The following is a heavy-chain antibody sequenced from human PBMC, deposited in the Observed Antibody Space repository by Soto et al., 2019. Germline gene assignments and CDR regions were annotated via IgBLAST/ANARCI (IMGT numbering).Heavy chain of an antibody. CDR3: ARDRFGLGDNWFDP. J-gene: IGHJ5*02. CDR2: IYYSGST. D-gene: IGHD3-10*01. Sequence: QVQLQESGPGLVKPSQTLSLTCTVSGGSISSGGYYWSWIRQHPGKGLEWIGYIYYSGSTYYNPSLKSRVTISVDTSKNQFSLKLSSVTAADTAVYYCARDRFGLGDNWFDPWGQGTLVTVSS. CDR1: GGSISSGGYY. V-gene: IGHV4-31*03.